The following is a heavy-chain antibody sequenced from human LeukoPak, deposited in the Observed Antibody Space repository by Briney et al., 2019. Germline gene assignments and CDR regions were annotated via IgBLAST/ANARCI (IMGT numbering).Heavy chain of an antibody. J-gene: IGHJ4*02. CDR1: GYTFTSYG. V-gene: IGHV1-18*01. Sequence: GESLKISCKASGYTFTSYGISWVRQAPGQGLEWMGWISAYNGNTNYAQKLQGRVTMTTDTSTSTAYMELRSLRSDDTAVYYCARVVAAASYYFDYWGQGTLVTVSS. CDR3: ARVVAAASYYFDY. CDR2: ISAYNGNT. D-gene: IGHD6-13*01.